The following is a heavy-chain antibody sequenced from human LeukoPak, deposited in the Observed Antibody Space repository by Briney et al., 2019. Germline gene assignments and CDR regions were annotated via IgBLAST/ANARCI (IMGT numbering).Heavy chain of an antibody. Sequence: GGSLRLSCAASGFTFSSYAMSWVRQAPGKGLEWVSAISGSGGSTYYADSVKGRFTISRDNSKNTLYLQMNNLRPEDTAVYYCTKGQLWASGRAFDIWGQGTMVTVSS. CDR3: TKGQLWASGRAFDI. D-gene: IGHD3-16*01. J-gene: IGHJ3*02. CDR2: ISGSGGST. V-gene: IGHV3-23*01. CDR1: GFTFSSYA.